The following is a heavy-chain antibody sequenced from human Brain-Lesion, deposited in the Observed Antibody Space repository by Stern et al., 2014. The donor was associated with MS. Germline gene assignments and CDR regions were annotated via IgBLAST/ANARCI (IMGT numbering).Heavy chain of an antibody. J-gene: IGHJ4*02. CDR3: ATLSPGAGGNYYRHFDY. V-gene: IGHV1-24*01. D-gene: IGHD1-26*01. Sequence: QVQLVESGAEVKKPGASVKVSCKVSGYTLTELSMHWGRQAPRKGLEWMGGFDPEDGETIYAQKFQGRVTMTEDTSTDTAYMELSSLRSEDTAVYYCATLSPGAGGNYYRHFDYWGQGTLVTVSS. CDR1: GYTLTELS. CDR2: FDPEDGET.